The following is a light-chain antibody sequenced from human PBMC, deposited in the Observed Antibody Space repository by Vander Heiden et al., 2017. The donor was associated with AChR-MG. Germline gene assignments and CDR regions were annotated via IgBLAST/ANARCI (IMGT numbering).Light chain of an antibody. V-gene: IGLV3-25*03. CDR1: ALPKQY. CDR3: QSADSSGTYV. J-gene: IGLJ1*01. CDR2: KDS. Sequence: YELTHPPPVSVSPGQTARITCSGDALPKQYAYWYQQKPGQAPVLVIYKDSERPSGIPERFSGSSSGTTVTLTISGVQAEDEADYYCQSADSSGTYVFGTGTKVTVL.